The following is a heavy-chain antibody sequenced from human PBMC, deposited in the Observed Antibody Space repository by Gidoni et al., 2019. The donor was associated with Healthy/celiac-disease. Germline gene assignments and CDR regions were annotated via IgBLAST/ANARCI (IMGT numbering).Heavy chain of an antibody. V-gene: IGHV4-30-4*01. Sequence: QVQLQESGPGLVKPSQTLSLTCTVSGGSISSGDYYWSWIRQPPGKGLEWIGYIYSSGSTYYNPSLKSRVTISVDTSKNQFSLKLSSVTAADTAVYYCARSPSSGQLVFIGWGQGTLVTVSS. CDR3: ARSPSSGQLVFIG. CDR1: GGSISSGDYY. CDR2: IYSSGST. J-gene: IGHJ4*02. D-gene: IGHD6-6*01.